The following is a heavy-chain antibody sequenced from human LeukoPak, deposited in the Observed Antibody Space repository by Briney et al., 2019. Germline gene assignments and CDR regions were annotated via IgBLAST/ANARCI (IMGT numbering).Heavy chain of an antibody. CDR1: GFTFTNYG. V-gene: IGHV3-30*18. CDR2: ISHDGTIQ. CDR3: AKAPYIRGYYFDF. D-gene: IGHD3-22*01. Sequence: GGSLRLPCAASGFTFTNYGMHWVRQAPGKGLEWVAIISHDGTIQHYGDSLKGRFTISRDNSKNTVSLQVNNLRPEDTAVYFCAKAPYIRGYYFDFWGQGIPVSVSS. J-gene: IGHJ4*02.